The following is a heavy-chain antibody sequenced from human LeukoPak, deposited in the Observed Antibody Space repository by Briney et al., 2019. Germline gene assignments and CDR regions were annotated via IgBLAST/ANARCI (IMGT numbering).Heavy chain of an antibody. V-gene: IGHV1-46*01. Sequence: GASVKVSCKASGYTFTSYYMHWVRQAPGQGLEWMGIINPSGGSTSYAQKFQGRVTMTRDTSTSTVYMELSSLRSEDTAVYYCARDGRAYCGGDCYSDIWSQGTMVTVSS. D-gene: IGHD2-21*02. CDR2: INPSGGST. CDR3: ARDGRAYCGGDCYSDI. CDR1: GYTFTSYY. J-gene: IGHJ3*02.